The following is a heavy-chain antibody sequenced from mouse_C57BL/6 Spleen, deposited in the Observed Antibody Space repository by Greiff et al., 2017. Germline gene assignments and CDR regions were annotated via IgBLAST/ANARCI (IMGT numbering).Heavy chain of an antibody. CDR2: IRNKANGYTT. CDR1: GFTFTDYY. D-gene: IGHD1-1*01. Sequence: EVQVVESGGGLVQPGGSLSLSCAASGFTFTDYYMSWVRQPPGKALEWLGFIRNKANGYTTEYSASVKGRFTISRDNSQSILYLQMNALRAEDSATYYCARYMGDYHDGFAYWGQGTLVTVSA. V-gene: IGHV7-3*01. J-gene: IGHJ3*01. CDR3: ARYMGDYHDGFAY.